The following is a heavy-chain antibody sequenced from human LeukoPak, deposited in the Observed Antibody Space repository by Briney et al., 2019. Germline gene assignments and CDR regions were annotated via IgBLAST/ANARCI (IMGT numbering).Heavy chain of an antibody. D-gene: IGHD2/OR15-2a*01. CDR3: AGHHPRNTVDF. CDR2: IYYSGST. CDR1: GGSINSDSYY. V-gene: IGHV4-39*01. J-gene: IGHJ4*02. Sequence: PSETLSLTCSVSGGSINSDSYYGGWIRQPPGKGLELIGTIYYSGSTYYNPSLKSRVTISADTSKNQSSLKLSSVTAADTAVYYCAGHHPRNTVDFWGQGTLVTVSS.